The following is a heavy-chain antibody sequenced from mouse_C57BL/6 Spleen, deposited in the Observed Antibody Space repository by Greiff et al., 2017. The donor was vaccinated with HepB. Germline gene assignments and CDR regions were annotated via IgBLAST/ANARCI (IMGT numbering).Heavy chain of an antibody. D-gene: IGHD1-1*01. Sequence: VQLQQPGAELVRPGYSVKLSCKASGYTFTSYWMHWVKQRPIQGLEWIGNIDPSDSETHYNQKVKDKATLTVDKSSSTAYMQLSSLTSEDSAVYYCARPGYGSSYEGYFDVWGTGTTVTVSS. V-gene: IGHV1-52*01. CDR1: GYTFTSYW. CDR3: ARPGYGSSYEGYFDV. J-gene: IGHJ1*03. CDR2: IDPSDSET.